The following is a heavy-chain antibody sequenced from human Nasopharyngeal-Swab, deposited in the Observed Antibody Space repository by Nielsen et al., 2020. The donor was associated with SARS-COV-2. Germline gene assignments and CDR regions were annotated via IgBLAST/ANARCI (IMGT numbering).Heavy chain of an antibody. Sequence: ASVQVSCKASGYTFTSYCISRVRQAPPQGLEWMGWISAYNVNTNYAQKLQGRVTITTDTSTSTAYMELRSLRSDDTAVYYCSGDPRDNYDFWSGYYKNYYYGMDVWGQGTTVTVSS. J-gene: IGHJ6*02. V-gene: IGHV1-18*01. CDR3: SGDPRDNYDFWSGYYKNYYYGMDV. D-gene: IGHD3-3*01. CDR2: ISAYNVNT. CDR1: GYTFTSYC.